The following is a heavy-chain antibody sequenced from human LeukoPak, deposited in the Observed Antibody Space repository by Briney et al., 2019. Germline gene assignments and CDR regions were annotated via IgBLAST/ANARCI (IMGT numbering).Heavy chain of an antibody. Sequence: GGSLRLSCAASGFTVSSHSMSWVRQAPGKGLEWVSVLYSGGNTYYADSVKGRFTISRDNSKNTLYLQMNSLRTEDTAVYYCARDRSDGFDYWGQGTLVTVSS. J-gene: IGHJ4*02. CDR3: ARDRSDGFDY. CDR1: GFTVSSHS. V-gene: IGHV3-53*01. CDR2: LYSGGNT.